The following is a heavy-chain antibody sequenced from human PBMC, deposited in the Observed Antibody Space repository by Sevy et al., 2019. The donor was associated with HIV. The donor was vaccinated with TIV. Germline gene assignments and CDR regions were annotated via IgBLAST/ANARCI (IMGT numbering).Heavy chain of an antibody. Sequence: GGSLSLSCAASGFTFSNYAMSWVRQAPGKGLEWVSSISRSGGSTYYADSVKGRFTISRDNSKNTLYLQMNSLRAEDTAVYYCAKVDVVVPVADYGMDVWGQGTTVTVSS. CDR3: AKVDVVVPVADYGMDV. J-gene: IGHJ6*02. CDR2: ISRSGGST. D-gene: IGHD2-2*01. V-gene: IGHV3-23*01. CDR1: GFTFSNYA.